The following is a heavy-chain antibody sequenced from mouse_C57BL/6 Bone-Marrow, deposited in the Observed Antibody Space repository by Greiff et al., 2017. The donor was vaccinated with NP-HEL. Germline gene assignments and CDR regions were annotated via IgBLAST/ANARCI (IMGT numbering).Heavy chain of an antibody. CDR3: TEGYGYGSPTFDY. CDR2: IRLKSDNYAT. J-gene: IGHJ2*01. Sequence: VQLKESGGGLVQPGGSMKLSCVASGFTFSNYWMNWVRQSPEKGLEWVAQIRLKSDNYATHYAESVKGRFTISRDDSKSSVYLQMNNLRAEDTGIYYCTEGYGYGSPTFDYWGQGTTLTVSS. CDR1: GFTFSNYW. D-gene: IGHD1-1*01. V-gene: IGHV6-3*01.